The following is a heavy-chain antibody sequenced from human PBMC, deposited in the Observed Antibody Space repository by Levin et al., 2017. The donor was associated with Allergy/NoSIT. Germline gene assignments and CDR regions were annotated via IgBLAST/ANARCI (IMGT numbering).Heavy chain of an antibody. D-gene: IGHD2-2*01. CDR2: IYPGDSDT. V-gene: IGHV5-51*01. CDR3: ARQVGYCSSTSCWGKTYYYYYMDV. J-gene: IGHJ6*03. Sequence: KVSCKGSGYSFTSYWIGWVRQMPGKGLEWMGIIYPGDSDTRYSPSFQGQVTISADKSISTAYLQWSSLKASDTAMYYCARQVGYCSSTSCWGKTYYYYYMDVWGKGTTVTVSS. CDR1: GYSFTSYW.